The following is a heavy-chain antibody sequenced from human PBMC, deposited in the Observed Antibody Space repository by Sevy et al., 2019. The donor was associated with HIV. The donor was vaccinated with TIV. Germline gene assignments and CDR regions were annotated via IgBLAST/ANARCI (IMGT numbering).Heavy chain of an antibody. J-gene: IGHJ4*02. CDR1: GFTFSSYS. CDR2: ISRSSSTI. V-gene: IGHV3-48*02. CDR3: ARVHPDEHYFDY. Sequence: GGSLRLSCAASGFTFSSYSMNWVRQAPGKGLEWVSYISRSSSTIYYADSVKGRFTISRDNAKNSLYLQMNSLRDEDTAVYYCARVHPDEHYFDYWGQGTLVTVSS.